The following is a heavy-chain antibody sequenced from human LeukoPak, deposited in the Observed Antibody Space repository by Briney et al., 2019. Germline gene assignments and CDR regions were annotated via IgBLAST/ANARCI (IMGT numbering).Heavy chain of an antibody. CDR2: ISVSGDST. D-gene: IGHD6-19*01. CDR3: AKVKGGWYYFDY. J-gene: IGHJ4*02. CDR1: GFTFSSYA. Sequence: PGESLRLSCAASGFTFSSYAMSWVRQAPGKGLEWVSAISVSGDSTYYADSVKGRFTISRDNSKNTLYPQMNSLRAEDTAVYYCAKVKGGWYYFDYWGQGTLVTVSS. V-gene: IGHV3-23*01.